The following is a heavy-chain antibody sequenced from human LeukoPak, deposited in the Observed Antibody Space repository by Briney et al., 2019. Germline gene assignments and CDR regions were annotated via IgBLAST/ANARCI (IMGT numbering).Heavy chain of an antibody. J-gene: IGHJ6*03. Sequence: VTVSCKGSGYTFTGYYMHWVRQPPGQGLEGMGWINPNSWGTNYAQRLRGRLTMTRDTSISKAYMELSRLRSDDTAVYYCARGESSNYWLYYYDMDVWGKGTTVTVSS. CDR1: GYTFTGYY. V-gene: IGHV1-2*02. CDR2: INPNSWGT. D-gene: IGHD1-7*01. CDR3: ARGESSNYWLYYYDMDV.